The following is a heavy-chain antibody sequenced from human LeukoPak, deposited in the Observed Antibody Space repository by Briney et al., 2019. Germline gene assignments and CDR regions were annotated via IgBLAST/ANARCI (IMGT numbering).Heavy chain of an antibody. CDR3: APSMRRFDP. V-gene: IGHV4-34*08. D-gene: IGHD2-8*01. CDR2: ITLSGST. Sequence: ESLRLSCSASGFTFSTYAMGWIRQPPGKGLEWIGEITLSGSTNYNPSLKSRVTISLDTSRNQFSLKLTSVTAADTAVYYCAPSMRRFDPWGQGTLVTVSS. CDR1: GFTFSTYA. J-gene: IGHJ5*02.